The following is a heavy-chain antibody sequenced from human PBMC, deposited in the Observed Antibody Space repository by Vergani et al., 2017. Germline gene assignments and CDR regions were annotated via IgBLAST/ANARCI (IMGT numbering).Heavy chain of an antibody. CDR2: IYYSGST. J-gene: IGHJ6*04. CDR1: GGSISSYY. V-gene: IGHV4-59*01. CDR3: ARGPSYCGGDRYFSV. Sequence: QVQLQESGPGLVKPSETLSLTCTVSGGSISSYYWSWIRQPPGKGLEWIGYIYYSGSTNYNPSLKSRVTISVDTSKNQFSLKLSSVTAADTAVYYCARGPSYCGGDRYFSVWGKGTTVTVSS. D-gene: IGHD2-21*01.